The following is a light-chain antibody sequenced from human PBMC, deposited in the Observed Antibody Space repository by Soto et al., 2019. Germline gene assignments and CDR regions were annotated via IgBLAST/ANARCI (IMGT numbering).Light chain of an antibody. V-gene: IGLV2-14*01. J-gene: IGLJ2*01. CDR1: SSDIGTYDV. CDR2: EVT. Sequence: QSVLTQPASVSGSPGQSITISCTGTSSDIGTYDVVSWYQQHPGTAPKLILYEVTNRPPGLSDRFSGSKSGNTASLLISGLQADDEADYFCSSYAKDRTLLFGGGTKVTVL. CDR3: SSYAKDRTLL.